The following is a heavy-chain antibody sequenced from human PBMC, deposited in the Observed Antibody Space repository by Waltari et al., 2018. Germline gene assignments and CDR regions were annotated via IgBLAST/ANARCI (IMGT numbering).Heavy chain of an antibody. J-gene: IGHJ5*02. D-gene: IGHD2-2*01. CDR1: GGSISSYY. CDR2: IYYSGST. CDR3: ARDRSFFAAAPGWFDP. V-gene: IGHV4-59*01. Sequence: QVQLQESGPGLVKPSETLSLTCTVPGGSISSYYWSWIRQPPGKGLEWIGYIYYSGSTNYNPSLKSRVTISVDTSKNQFSLKLSSVTAADTAVYYCARDRSFFAAAPGWFDPWGQGTLVTVSS.